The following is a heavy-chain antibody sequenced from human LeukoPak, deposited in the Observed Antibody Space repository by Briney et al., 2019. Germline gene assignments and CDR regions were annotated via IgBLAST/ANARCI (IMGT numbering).Heavy chain of an antibody. CDR3: ARTYGDYDDAFDV. D-gene: IGHD4-17*01. V-gene: IGHV4-39*01. Sequence: SETLSLTCTVSGGSISSSTYYWGWIRQPPGKGLEWIGSIYYSGSTYNNPSLKSRVTIFVDTSKNQFSQKLSSVTATDTAVYYCARTYGDYDDAFDVWGQGTMVTVSS. CDR2: IYYSGST. CDR1: GGSISSSTYY. J-gene: IGHJ3*01.